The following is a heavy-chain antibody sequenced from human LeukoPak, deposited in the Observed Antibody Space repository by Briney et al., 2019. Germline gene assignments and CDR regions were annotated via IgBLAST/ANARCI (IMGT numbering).Heavy chain of an antibody. CDR2: INHSGST. V-gene: IGHV4-34*01. D-gene: IGHD3-3*01. J-gene: IGHJ4*02. CDR3: ARHGDDFWSGYYNYFDY. Sequence: SETLSLTCAVYGGSFSGYYWSWIRQPPGKGLEWIGEINHSGSTNYNPSLKSRVTISVDTSKNQFSLKLSSVTAADTAVYYCARHGDDFWSGYYNYFDYWGQGTLVTVSS. CDR1: GGSFSGYY.